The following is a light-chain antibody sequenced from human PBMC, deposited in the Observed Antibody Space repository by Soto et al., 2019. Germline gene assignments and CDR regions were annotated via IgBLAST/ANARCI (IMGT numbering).Light chain of an antibody. CDR3: QQYNTWWT. CDR2: GAY. J-gene: IGKJ1*01. V-gene: IGKV3-15*01. Sequence: EIVMTQSPATLSVSPGERATLSCRASKSVSSSLAWYQQKPGQAPRLLIYGAYTRATGIPARFSGSGSGTEFTLTISSLQSEDFAVYYCQQYNTWWTFGQGTKVEI. CDR1: KSVSSS.